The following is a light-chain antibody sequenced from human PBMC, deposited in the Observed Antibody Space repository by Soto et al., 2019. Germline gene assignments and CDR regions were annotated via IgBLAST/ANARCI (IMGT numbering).Light chain of an antibody. CDR3: ISYTRSSTYV. V-gene: IGLV2-14*01. CDR1: SSDVGGYNY. J-gene: IGLJ1*01. CDR2: DVS. Sequence: QSALTQPASVSGSPGQSITISCTGTSSDVGGYNYVSWYQQHPGNAPKLMIYDVSNRPSGISNRFSGSKSGNTASLTISGLQAEDEADYFCISYTRSSTYVFGTGTKAPS.